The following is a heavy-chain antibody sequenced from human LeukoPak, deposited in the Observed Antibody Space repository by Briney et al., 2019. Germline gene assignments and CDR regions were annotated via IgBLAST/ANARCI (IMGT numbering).Heavy chain of an antibody. J-gene: IGHJ6*03. CDR1: GATFSSYT. CDR3: ASWPTPTRAPDYYYMDA. Sequence: SVKPSCTASGATFSSYTISWVRQAPGQGLEWMGGIIPIFGTANYAQKFQGRVTITTDEYTSTAYMELSRLRSEDTAVYYCASWPTPTRAPDYYYMDAWGKGTTVTVSS. V-gene: IGHV1-69*05. CDR2: IIPIFGTA.